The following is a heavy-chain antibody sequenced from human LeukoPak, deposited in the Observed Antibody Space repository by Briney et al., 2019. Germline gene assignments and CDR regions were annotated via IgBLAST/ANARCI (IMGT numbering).Heavy chain of an antibody. V-gene: IGHV3-23*01. CDR3: AYQVRSGWWHFDY. D-gene: IGHD6-19*01. Sequence: GGSLRLSCAASGFTFSSYAMSWVRQAPGKGLEWVSAISGSGGSTYYADSVKGRFTISRDNSKNTLYLQTNSLRAEDTAVYYCAYQVRSGWWHFDYWGQGTLVTVSS. J-gene: IGHJ4*02. CDR1: GFTFSSYA. CDR2: ISGSGGST.